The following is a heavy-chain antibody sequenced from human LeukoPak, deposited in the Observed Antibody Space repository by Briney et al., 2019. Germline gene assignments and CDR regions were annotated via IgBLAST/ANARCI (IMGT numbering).Heavy chain of an antibody. CDR3: ARDRLTGRYGMDV. Sequence: SETLSLTCTVSGGSISSYYWSWIRQPPGKGLEWIGYIYYTGSTNYSPSLKSRVTISVDTSKNQFSLKLNSVTTADTAVYYCARDRLTGRYGMDVWGQGTTVTVSS. D-gene: IGHD1-14*01. CDR2: IYYTGST. J-gene: IGHJ6*02. CDR1: GGSISSYY. V-gene: IGHV4-59*01.